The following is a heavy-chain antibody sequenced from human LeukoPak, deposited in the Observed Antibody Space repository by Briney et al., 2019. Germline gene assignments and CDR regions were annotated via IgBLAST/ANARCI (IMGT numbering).Heavy chain of an antibody. CDR2: ISRSGSTK. Sequence: GGSLRLSCAASGFTFSDYNMRWIRQAPGKGLEWVSSISRSGSTKYYADSVKGRFTISRDNAKNSLYLQMNSLTAEDTAVYYCARGGDGYAIGGYWGQGTLVTVSS. J-gene: IGHJ4*02. D-gene: IGHD5-24*01. CDR1: GFTFSDYN. CDR3: ARGGDGYAIGGY. V-gene: IGHV3-11*04.